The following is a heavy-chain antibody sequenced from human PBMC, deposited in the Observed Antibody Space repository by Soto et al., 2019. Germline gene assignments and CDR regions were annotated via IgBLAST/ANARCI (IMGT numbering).Heavy chain of an antibody. CDR2: ISYDGSNK. J-gene: IGHJ4*02. V-gene: IGHV3-30-3*01. CDR3: AGDDYGDGGGY. D-gene: IGHD4-17*01. Sequence: QVHLVDSGGGVVQPGRSLRLSCAASGFTFRSSAMHWVRQAPGKGLEWVALISYDGSNKYYADSVKGRFTISRDNSKNTLYLQMNTVRAADTAVYYCAGDDYGDGGGYWGQGTLVTVSS. CDR1: GFTFRSSA.